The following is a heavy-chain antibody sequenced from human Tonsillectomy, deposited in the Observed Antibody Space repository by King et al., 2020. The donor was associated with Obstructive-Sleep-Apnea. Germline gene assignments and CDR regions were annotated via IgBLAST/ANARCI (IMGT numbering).Heavy chain of an antibody. Sequence: QLQESGPGLVKPSETLSLTCTVSGGSISSFYWNWIRQPPGKVLEWIGYIYYSGSTNYNPSLKSRVTISVDTSKNQFSLKLTSVTAADTAVYYCARRKFYYDSSGPPGDYWGQGTLVTVSS. J-gene: IGHJ4*02. V-gene: IGHV4-59*01. CDR2: IYYSGST. CDR3: ARRKFYYDSSGPPGDY. D-gene: IGHD3-22*01. CDR1: GGSISSFY.